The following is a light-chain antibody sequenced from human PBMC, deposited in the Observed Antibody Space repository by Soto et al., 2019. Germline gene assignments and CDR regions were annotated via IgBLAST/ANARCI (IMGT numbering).Light chain of an antibody. CDR1: QSVSGW. Sequence: QQTPVPSPPFKSVRDKVIITFPGSQSVSGWLAWYRQKPGKAPELLIYSASTLETGVPSRFSGSGSGTDFTLTVSSLQREDFATYYCQQYERYPLTFGGGTKVDIK. CDR3: QQYERYPLT. J-gene: IGKJ4*01. CDR2: SAS. V-gene: IGKV1-5*03.